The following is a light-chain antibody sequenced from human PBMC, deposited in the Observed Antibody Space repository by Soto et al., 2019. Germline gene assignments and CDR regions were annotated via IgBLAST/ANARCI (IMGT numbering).Light chain of an antibody. Sequence: DIQMTQSPSSLSASVGDRVTITCRASQGISNYLAWYQQIPGKVPKLLISAASTSQSGVPSRFSGSGSGTEFTLTISSLQTEDVANYYCQKYTNVPAFGGGTKVEIK. CDR1: QGISNY. CDR2: AAS. V-gene: IGKV1-27*01. CDR3: QKYTNVPA. J-gene: IGKJ4*01.